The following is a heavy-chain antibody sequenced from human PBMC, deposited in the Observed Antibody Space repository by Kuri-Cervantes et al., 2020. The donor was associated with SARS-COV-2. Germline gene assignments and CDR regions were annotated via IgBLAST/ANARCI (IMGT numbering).Heavy chain of an antibody. Sequence: GESLKISCAASEFTFSSYGMGWVRQAPGKGLEWVSVISGSGDSTYYADSVTGRFTISRDNSKNTLYLQLNSLRAEDTAVYYCARDYSTNFMDVWGQGTTVTVSS. J-gene: IGHJ6*02. CDR3: ARDYSTNFMDV. CDR1: EFTFSSYG. D-gene: IGHD6-13*01. CDR2: ISGSGDST. V-gene: IGHV3-23*01.